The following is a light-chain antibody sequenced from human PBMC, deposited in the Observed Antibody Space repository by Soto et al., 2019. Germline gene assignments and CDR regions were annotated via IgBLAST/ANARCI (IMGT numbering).Light chain of an antibody. CDR2: LGF. V-gene: IGKV2-28*01. CDR3: MQALQTPPYT. J-gene: IGKJ2*01. CDR1: QSLLHSNGYNY. Sequence: EIVMTQSPLSLPVTPGEPASISCRSNQSLLHSNGYNYLDWYLQKPGHSPQLRIYLGFIRASGVPDRFSGSGSGTDFTLKISRVEAEDIGVYYCMQALQTPPYTFGQGTKLEIK.